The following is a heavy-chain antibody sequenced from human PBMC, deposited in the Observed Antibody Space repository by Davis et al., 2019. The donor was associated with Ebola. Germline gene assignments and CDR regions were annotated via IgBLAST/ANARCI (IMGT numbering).Heavy chain of an antibody. J-gene: IGHJ6*04. Sequence: GESLKISCAASGFTFRSSWMHWVRQVPGKGLVWVSRINSDGSSTRYADFVKGRFTVSRDNARNTLYLQMNSLRAEDTAVYYCARSGLSFGVVKYHYGMDVWGKGTTVTVSS. V-gene: IGHV3-74*01. CDR1: GFTFRSSW. CDR2: INSDGSST. D-gene: IGHD3-3*01. CDR3: ARSGLSFGVVKYHYGMDV.